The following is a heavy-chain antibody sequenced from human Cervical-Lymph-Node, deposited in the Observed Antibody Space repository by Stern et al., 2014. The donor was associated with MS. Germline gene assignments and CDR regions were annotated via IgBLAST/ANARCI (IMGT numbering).Heavy chain of an antibody. CDR1: GFTFSNYG. D-gene: IGHD4-11*01. CDR3: AKSASNFAYYYYGMDV. Sequence: QVQLVESGGGVVQPGRSLRLSCAASGFTFSNYGMHWVRQAPGKGLEWVAVISNDGSYKLYADSVKGRFPISRDNSNHTLNLQMNSLSSEDTAVYYCAKSASNFAYYYYGMDVWGQGTTVTVSS. CDR2: ISNDGSYK. J-gene: IGHJ6*02. V-gene: IGHV3-30*18.